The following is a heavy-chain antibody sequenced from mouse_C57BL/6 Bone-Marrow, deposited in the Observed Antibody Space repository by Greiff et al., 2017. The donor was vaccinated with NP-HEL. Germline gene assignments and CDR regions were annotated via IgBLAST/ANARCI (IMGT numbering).Heavy chain of an antibody. CDR2: ILPGSGST. Sequence: VMLVESGAELMKPGASVKLSCKATGYTFTGYWIEWVKQRPGHGLEWIGEILPGSGSTNYNEKFKGKATFTADTSSNTAYMQLSSLTTEDSAIYYCARERIYYYGSSPYYFDYWGQGTTLTVSS. CDR1: GYTFTGYW. V-gene: IGHV1-9*01. J-gene: IGHJ2*01. CDR3: ARERIYYYGSSPYYFDY. D-gene: IGHD1-1*01.